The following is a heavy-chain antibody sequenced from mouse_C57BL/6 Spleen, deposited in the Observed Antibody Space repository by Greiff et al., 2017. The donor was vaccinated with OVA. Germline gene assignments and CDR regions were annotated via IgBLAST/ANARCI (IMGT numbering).Heavy chain of an antibody. J-gene: IGHJ3*01. V-gene: IGHV14-2*01. CDR3: DRHTTLVAKTTFTF. CDR1: GFNIKDYY. Sequence: VQLQQPGAELVKPGASVKLSCTASGFNIKDYYMHWVKQRTEQGLEWIGMIDPEDGEAKYAPNFQGKDTITADTSSNTAYLQLFSLTSEETAVHYSDRHTTLVAKTTFTFWSQGNLNSVSA. CDR2: IDPEDGEA. D-gene: IGHD1-1*01.